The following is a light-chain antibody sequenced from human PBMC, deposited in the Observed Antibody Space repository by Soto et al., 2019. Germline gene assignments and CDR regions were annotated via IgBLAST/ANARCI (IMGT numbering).Light chain of an antibody. CDR3: ILVYSGGVV. J-gene: IGLJ2*01. CDR1: TGAVTSGHY. Sequence: QAVVTQEPSLTVSPGGTVTLTCGSSTGAVTSGHYPYWFQQKPGQAPRPLIYDTSNKHSWPPARFSGSLLGGKAALTLSGEQPEDEADYSCILVYSGGVVFGGGTKVTVL. CDR2: DTS. V-gene: IGLV7-46*01.